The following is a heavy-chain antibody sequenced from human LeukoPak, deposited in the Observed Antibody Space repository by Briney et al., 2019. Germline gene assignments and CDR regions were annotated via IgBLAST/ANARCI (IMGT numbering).Heavy chain of an antibody. CDR1: GGSVSSYY. V-gene: IGHV4-4*07. CDR3: ARVAAARTGAFDI. J-gene: IGHJ3*02. D-gene: IGHD6-13*01. Sequence: PSETLSLTCTVSGGSVSSYYWSWIRQPAGKGLEWIGRIYTSGNTNYNPSLKSRVTMSVDTSKNQFSLKLSSVTAADTAVYYCARVAAARTGAFDIWGQGTMVTVSS. CDR2: IYTSGNT.